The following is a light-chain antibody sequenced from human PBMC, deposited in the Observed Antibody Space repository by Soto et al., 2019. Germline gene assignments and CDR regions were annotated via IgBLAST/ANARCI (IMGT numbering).Light chain of an antibody. Sequence: QPVLTQPPSASGTPGQRVTISCSGSSSNIGSDYVYWYQQFPGTAPKLLIYRNNQRPSGVPDRFSGSKSGTSASLAISGLRSEDEADYYCAAWDDSPSGYVFGTGTKLTVL. V-gene: IGLV1-47*01. J-gene: IGLJ1*01. CDR1: SSNIGSDY. CDR3: AAWDDSPSGYV. CDR2: RNN.